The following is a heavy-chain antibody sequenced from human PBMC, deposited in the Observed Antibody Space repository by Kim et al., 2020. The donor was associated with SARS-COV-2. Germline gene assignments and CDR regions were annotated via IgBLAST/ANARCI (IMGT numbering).Heavy chain of an antibody. CDR1: GYSFTSYW. V-gene: IGHV5-10-1*01. D-gene: IGHD3-16*01. Sequence: GESLKISCKGSGYSFTSYWISWVRQMPGKGLEWMGRFDPSDSYTNYSPSFQGHVTISADKSISTAYLQWSSLKASDTAMYYCASTARFGGDYYYYYGMDVWGQGTTVTVSS. CDR2: FDPSDSYT. J-gene: IGHJ6*02. CDR3: ASTARFGGDYYYYYGMDV.